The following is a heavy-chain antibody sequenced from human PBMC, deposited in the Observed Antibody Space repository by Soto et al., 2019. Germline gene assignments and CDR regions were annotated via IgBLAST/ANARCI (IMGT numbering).Heavy chain of an antibody. CDR1: GGSISTSTYY. Sequence: PSETLSLTCTVSGGSISTSTYYWGWFGQPPGKGLEWIGYIYYSGSAYYNPSLKSRVTISVDTSNNQFSLNLSSVTAADTAVYYGARHGAAVSYYYGMDVWGQGTTVTVSS. J-gene: IGHJ6*02. CDR2: IYYSGSA. CDR3: ARHGAAVSYYYGMDV. D-gene: IGHD6-13*01. V-gene: IGHV4-39*01.